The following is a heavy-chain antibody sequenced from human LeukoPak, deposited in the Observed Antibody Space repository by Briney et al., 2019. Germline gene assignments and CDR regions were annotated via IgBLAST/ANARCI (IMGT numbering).Heavy chain of an antibody. J-gene: IGHJ6*02. Sequence: GGSLRLSCTASGFTFGDYAKSWVRQAPGKGLEWVGFIRSKAYGGTTEYAASVKGRFTISRDDSKSIAYLQMNSLKTEDTAVYYCTRAMVRGVSMDVWGQGTTVTVSS. CDR2: IRSKAYGGTT. D-gene: IGHD3-10*01. V-gene: IGHV3-49*04. CDR3: TRAMVRGVSMDV. CDR1: GFTFGDYA.